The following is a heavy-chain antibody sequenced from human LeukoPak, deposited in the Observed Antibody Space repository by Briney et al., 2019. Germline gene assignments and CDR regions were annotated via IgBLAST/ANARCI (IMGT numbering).Heavy chain of an antibody. CDR1: GFTFTSYW. CDR2: IKHDGSEQ. D-gene: IGHD6-13*01. Sequence: PGGSLRLSCAASGFTFTSYWMSWMRQAPGKGLQWVANIKHDGSEQYYVDSVKGRFTISRDNAKNSLYLQMNSLGVEDTAVYYCKSGGAAPGRFDYWGQGALVTVSS. CDR3: KSGGAAPGRFDY. J-gene: IGHJ4*02. V-gene: IGHV3-7*01.